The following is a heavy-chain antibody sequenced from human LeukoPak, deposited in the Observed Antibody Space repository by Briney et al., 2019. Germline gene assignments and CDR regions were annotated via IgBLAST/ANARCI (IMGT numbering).Heavy chain of an antibody. CDR3: AKDHSSRSYRSLD. CDR2: ISGSGGST. Sequence: RGGSLSRSCAASGFTFSSYAMSWVRQAPGKGLEWVSAISGSGGSTYYADSVKGRFTISRDNSKNTLYLQMNSLRAEDTAVYYCAKDHSSRSYRSLDWGQGTRLTVSS. J-gene: IGHJ1*01. D-gene: IGHD3-16*02. CDR1: GFTFSSYA. V-gene: IGHV3-23*01.